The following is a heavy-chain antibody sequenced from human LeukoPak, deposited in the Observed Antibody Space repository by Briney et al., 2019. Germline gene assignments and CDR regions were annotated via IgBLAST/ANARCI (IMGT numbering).Heavy chain of an antibody. CDR2: IHYSGST. Sequence: SETLSLTCTVSGGSINNYYWSWVRQPPGKGLEWIGYIHYSGSTHYNPSLKSRVTISVDTSTNEFSLKLSSVTAADTAVYYCATTPEGYCRGTTCYYYYYYMNIWGKGTPVTASS. CDR3: ATTPEGYCRGTTCYYYYYYMNI. CDR1: GGSINNYY. D-gene: IGHD2-2*01. V-gene: IGHV4-59*01. J-gene: IGHJ6*03.